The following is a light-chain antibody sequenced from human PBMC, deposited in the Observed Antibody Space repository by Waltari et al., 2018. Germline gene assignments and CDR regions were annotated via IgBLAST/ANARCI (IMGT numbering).Light chain of an antibody. CDR3: IQALQTPYT. V-gene: IGKV2-28*01. CDR2: LGS. CDR1: QSLLHSNGYNY. J-gene: IGKJ2*01. Sequence: DIVMTQSPLSLPVTPGEPASISCRSSQSLLHSNGYNYLDWYLQKPGQSPQLLIYLGSNRASGVHDRFRGSGSGTDFTLKISRVEAEDVGVYYCIQALQTPYTFGQGTQLEIK.